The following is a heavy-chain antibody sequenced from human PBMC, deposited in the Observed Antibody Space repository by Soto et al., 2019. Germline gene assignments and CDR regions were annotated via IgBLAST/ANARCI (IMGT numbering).Heavy chain of an antibody. CDR2: IYYSGST. CDR1: GGSINSGGYY. J-gene: IGHJ6*02. CDR3: AGQPTAGSYYDLGSYYYYYAMDV. Sequence: PSETLSLTCTVSGGSINSGGYYWSWIRQHPGKGLEWIGSIYYSGSTYYNPSLKSRVTISVDTSKNQFSLKLSSVTAADTAVYYCAGQPTAGSYYDLGSYYYYYAMDVWGQGTTVTVSS. V-gene: IGHV4-39*01. D-gene: IGHD3-10*01.